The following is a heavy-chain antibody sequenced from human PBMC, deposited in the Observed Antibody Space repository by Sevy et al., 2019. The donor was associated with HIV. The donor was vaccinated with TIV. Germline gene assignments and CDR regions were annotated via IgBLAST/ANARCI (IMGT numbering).Heavy chain of an antibody. J-gene: IGHJ6*02. CDR2: ISGSGGST. Sequence: GPLRLSCAASGFTFSSYAMSWVRQAPGKGLEWVSAISGSGGSTYYADSVKGRFTISRDNSKNTLYLQMNSLRAEDTAVYYCAKGKIAARLSSYYYYYYGMDVWGQGTTVTVSS. CDR1: GFTFSSYA. V-gene: IGHV3-23*01. D-gene: IGHD6-6*01. CDR3: AKGKIAARLSSYYYYYYGMDV.